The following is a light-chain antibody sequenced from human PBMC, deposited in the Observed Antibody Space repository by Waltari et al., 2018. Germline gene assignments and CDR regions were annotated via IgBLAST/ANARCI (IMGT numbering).Light chain of an antibody. CDR2: GTS. Sequence: EVVLTQSPGTLSLSPGERDTLSCRASESLGSSYLAWYQQKPGQAPRPLIYGTSSRATGIADRFSGSGSGTDFTLAISRLEPEDFAVYYCQQYHTSPITFGQGTRLEIK. CDR3: QQYHTSPIT. CDR1: ESLGSSY. J-gene: IGKJ5*01. V-gene: IGKV3-20*01.